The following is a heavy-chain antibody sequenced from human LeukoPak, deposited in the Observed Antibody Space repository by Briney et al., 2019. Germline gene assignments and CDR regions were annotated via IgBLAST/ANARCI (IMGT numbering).Heavy chain of an antibody. V-gene: IGHV3-7*03. Sequence: GGSLRLSCAASGFPFSSYSMTWVRQAPGKGLEWVANIKPDGTTKFYADSVKGRFTISRDNALNSLYLQMNSLRAEDTAIYYCARSIPYGTTWYGRSDYWGQGTLVTVSS. J-gene: IGHJ4*02. D-gene: IGHD6-13*01. CDR1: GFPFSSYS. CDR3: ARSIPYGTTWYGRSDY. CDR2: IKPDGTTK.